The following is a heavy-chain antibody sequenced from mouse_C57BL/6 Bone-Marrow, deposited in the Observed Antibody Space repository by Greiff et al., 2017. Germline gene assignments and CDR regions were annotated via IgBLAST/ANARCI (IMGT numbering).Heavy chain of an antibody. CDR3: ARGTYGNYEGYFDY. CDR2: INPNNGGT. J-gene: IGHJ2*01. Sequence: EVQLQESGPELVKPGASVKIPCKASGYTFTDYNMDWVQQSHGKSLEWIGDINPNNGGTIYNQKFKGKATLTVDKSSSTAYMELRSLTSEDTAVYYCARGTYGNYEGYFDYWGQGTTLTVSS. CDR1: GYTFTDYN. V-gene: IGHV1-18*01. D-gene: IGHD2-1*01.